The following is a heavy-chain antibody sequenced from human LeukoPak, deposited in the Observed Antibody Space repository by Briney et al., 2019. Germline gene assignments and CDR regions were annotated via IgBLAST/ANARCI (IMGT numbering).Heavy chain of an antibody. CDR3: ARYGRRSSSTFDY. CDR2: IYYSGST. V-gene: IGHV4-59*01. Sequence: SETLSLTCTVSGGSISSYYWSWFRQPPGKGLEWIGYIYYSGSTNYNPSLKSRVTISVDTSKNQFSLKLSSVTAADTAVYYCARYGRRSSSTFDYWGQGTLVTVSS. J-gene: IGHJ4*02. CDR1: GGSISSYY. D-gene: IGHD6-6*01.